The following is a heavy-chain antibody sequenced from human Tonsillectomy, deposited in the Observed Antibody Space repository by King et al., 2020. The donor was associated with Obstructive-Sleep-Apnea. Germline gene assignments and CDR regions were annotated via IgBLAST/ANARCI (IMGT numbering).Heavy chain of an antibody. CDR2: ISHSGTT. CDR3: VRVSGYSYGFSWFDP. D-gene: IGHD5-18*01. V-gene: IGHV4-4*02. J-gene: IGHJ5*02. CDR1: DGSISNPYF. Sequence: QLQESGPGLVKPSGTLSLTCAVSDGSISNPYFWRWIRQPPGKGLEWIGDISHSGTTNYNPSLRSRVTISVDKSKNQFSLILMSMTAADTAVYYCVRVSGYSYGFSWFDPWGQGTLVTVSS.